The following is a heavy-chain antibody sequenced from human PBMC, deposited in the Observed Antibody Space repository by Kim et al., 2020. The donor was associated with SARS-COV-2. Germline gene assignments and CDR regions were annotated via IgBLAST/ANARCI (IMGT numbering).Heavy chain of an antibody. CDR1: GGSFSGYY. CDR2: INHSGST. D-gene: IGHD3-10*01. V-gene: IGHV4-34*01. Sequence: SETLSLTCAVYGGSFSGYYWSWIRQPPGKGLEWIGEINHSGSTNYNPSLKSRVTISVDTSKNQFSLKLSSVTAADTAVYYCALLWLRFGAFDIWGQGTMVTVSS. CDR3: ALLWLRFGAFDI. J-gene: IGHJ3*02.